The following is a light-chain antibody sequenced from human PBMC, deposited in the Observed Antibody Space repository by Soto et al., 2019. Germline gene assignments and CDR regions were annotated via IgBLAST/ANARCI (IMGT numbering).Light chain of an antibody. V-gene: IGLV2-18*02. CDR1: SSDVGLYNR. J-gene: IGLJ2*01. Sequence: QSALTQPPSVSGSPVQSVTISCTGTSSDVGLYNRVSWYQQPPGTAPKLMIYEVTNRPSAVPDRFSGSKSGNTASLTISGLQAEDEADYYCSSFTSSATEVFGGGTQLTV. CDR2: EVT. CDR3: SSFTSSATEV.